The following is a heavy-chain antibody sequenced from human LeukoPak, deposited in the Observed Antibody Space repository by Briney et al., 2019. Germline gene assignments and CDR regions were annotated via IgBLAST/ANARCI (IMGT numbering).Heavy chain of an antibody. CDR2: IYYSGST. J-gene: IGHJ4*02. Sequence: SETLSLTCTVSGGSISSYYWSWIRQPPGKGLGWIGYIYYSGSTNYSPSLKSRVTISVDTSKNQFSLKLSSVTAADTAVYYCATQVGAARTYFDYWGQGTLVTVSS. V-gene: IGHV4-59*08. CDR1: GGSISSYY. D-gene: IGHD6-6*01. CDR3: ATQVGAARTYFDY.